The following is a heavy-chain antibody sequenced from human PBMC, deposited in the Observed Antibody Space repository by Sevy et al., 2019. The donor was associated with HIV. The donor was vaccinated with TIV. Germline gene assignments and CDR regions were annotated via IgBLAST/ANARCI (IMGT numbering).Heavy chain of an antibody. CDR2: ITPNNGDT. D-gene: IGHD1-26*01. CDR3: ARPRIGSQGPGEYFHL. J-gene: IGHJ1*01. CDR1: VYTFTNYH. Sequence: ASVKVSCKASVYTFTNYHITWVRQAPGQGLEWMGRITPNNGDTNYAQRLQGRVTMTTDTSTSTVYLELRSLGSDDTAVYYCARPRIGSQGPGEYFHLWGQGTMVTVSS. V-gene: IGHV1-18*01.